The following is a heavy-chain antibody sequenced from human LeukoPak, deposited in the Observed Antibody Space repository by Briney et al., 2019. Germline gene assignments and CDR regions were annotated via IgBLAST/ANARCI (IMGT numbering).Heavy chain of an antibody. CDR1: GFTFSSYA. J-gene: IGHJ3*02. CDR2: ISYDGSNK. Sequence: GGSLRLSCAASGFTFSSYAMSWVRQAPGKGLEWVAVISYDGSNKYYADSVKGRFTISRDNSKNTLYLQMNSLRAEDTAVYYCARGDGGAFDIWGQGTMVTVSS. D-gene: IGHD3-16*01. CDR3: ARGDGGAFDI. V-gene: IGHV3-30-3*01.